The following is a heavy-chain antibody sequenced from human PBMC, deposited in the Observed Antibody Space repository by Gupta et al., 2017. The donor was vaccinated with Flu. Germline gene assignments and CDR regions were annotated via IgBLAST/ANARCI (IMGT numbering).Heavy chain of an antibody. V-gene: IGHV3-21*01. D-gene: IGHD6-13*01. Sequence: EVQLVESGGGLVKSGGSLRLSCKVSEFTFSSYDMNWVRQAPGKGLEWVSSISSSSFYIYYADSVKGRFTISRDNAHNSVFLQMDSLRVEDTAVYYCVRDRSTTWHRGNYFDSWGQGTLVTVSS. CDR3: VRDRSTTWHRGNYFDS. CDR2: ISSSSFYI. CDR1: EFTFSSYD. J-gene: IGHJ4*02.